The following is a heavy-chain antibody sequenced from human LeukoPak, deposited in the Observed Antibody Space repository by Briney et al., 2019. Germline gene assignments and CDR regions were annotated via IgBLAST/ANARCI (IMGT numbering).Heavy chain of an antibody. D-gene: IGHD6-19*01. CDR3: ARNSGWYSPIDY. Sequence: PSETLSLTCAVSGGSISSGGYSWSWIRQPPGKGLEWIGYIYHSGSTYYNPSLKSRVTISVDRSKNQFSLQLNSVTPEDTAVYYCARNSGWYSPIDYWGQGTLVTVSS. J-gene: IGHJ4*02. CDR1: GGSISSGGYS. V-gene: IGHV4-30-2*01. CDR2: IYHSGST.